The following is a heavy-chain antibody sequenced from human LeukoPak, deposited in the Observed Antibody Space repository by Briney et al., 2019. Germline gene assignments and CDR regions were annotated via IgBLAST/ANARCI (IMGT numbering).Heavy chain of an antibody. J-gene: IGHJ4*02. D-gene: IGHD3-10*01. CDR2: MYGGGLT. CDR1: GFTVSNNY. V-gene: IGHV3-53*01. CDR3: ARYDGGSGPFDY. Sequence: GGSLRLSCAASGFTVSNNYMSWVRQAPGKRLEWVSIMYGGGLTYYADSVKGRFTISRVNSNNTVYLQMNSLRAEDTAIYYCARYDGGSGPFDYWGQGTLVTVSS.